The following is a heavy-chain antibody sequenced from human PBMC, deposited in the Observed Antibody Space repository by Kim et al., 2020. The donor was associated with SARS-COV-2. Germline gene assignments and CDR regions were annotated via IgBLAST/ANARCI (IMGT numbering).Heavy chain of an antibody. Sequence: SETLSLTCTVSGGSISSGGYYWSWIRQHPGKGLEWIGYIYYSGSTYYNPSLKSRVTISVDTSKNQFSLKLSSVTAADTAVYYCARDTAGSGSYFDYWGQGALVTVSS. D-gene: IGHD3-10*01. J-gene: IGHJ4*02. CDR1: GGSISSGGYY. CDR2: IYYSGST. CDR3: ARDTAGSGSYFDY. V-gene: IGHV4-31*03.